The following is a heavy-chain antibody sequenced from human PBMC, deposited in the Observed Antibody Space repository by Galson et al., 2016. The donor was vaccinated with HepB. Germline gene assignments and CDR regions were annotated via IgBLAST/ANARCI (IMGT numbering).Heavy chain of an antibody. CDR2: VTHFGNV. CDR1: GGSISDNKW. D-gene: IGHD2-21*01. J-gene: IGHJ4*02. Sequence: ETLSLTCDVSGGSISDNKWWTWVRQPPGGGLEWIGEVTHFGNVNQKTSPRSRVTISVDKSRNQFSLRLRSVTVADTAVYYCARDDHCSDSSCHNSWGQGILVTVSS. V-gene: IGHV4-4*02. CDR3: ARDDHCSDSSCHNS.